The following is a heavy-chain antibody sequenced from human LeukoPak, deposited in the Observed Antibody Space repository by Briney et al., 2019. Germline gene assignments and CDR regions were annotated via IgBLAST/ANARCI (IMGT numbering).Heavy chain of an antibody. CDR2: ISAYNGNT. CDR3: ARDGATLRPTKYNWFDP. CDR1: RYTFTSYA. D-gene: IGHD5-12*01. V-gene: IGHV1-18*01. Sequence: GASVKVSCKASRYTFTSYAISRVRLAPGQGLEWMGWISAYNGNTNYAQKLQGRVTMTTDTSTSTAYMELRSLRSDDTAVYYCARDGATLRPTKYNWFDPWGQGTLVTVSS. J-gene: IGHJ5*02.